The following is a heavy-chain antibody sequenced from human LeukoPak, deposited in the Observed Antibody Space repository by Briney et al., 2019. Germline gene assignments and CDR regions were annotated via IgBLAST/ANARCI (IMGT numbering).Heavy chain of an antibody. CDR2: IYYSGST. CDR3: ASERGGYDYNWFDP. J-gene: IGHJ5*02. Sequence: PSETLSLTCTVSGGSISSYYWSWIRQPPGKGLEWIGYIYYSGSTYYNPSLKSRVTISVDTSKNQFSLKLSSVTAADTAVYYCASERGGYDYNWFDPWGQGTLVTVSS. V-gene: IGHV4-59*06. CDR1: GGSISSYY. D-gene: IGHD5-12*01.